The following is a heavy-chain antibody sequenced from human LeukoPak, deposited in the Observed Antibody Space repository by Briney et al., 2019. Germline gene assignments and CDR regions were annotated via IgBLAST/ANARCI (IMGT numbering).Heavy chain of an antibody. CDR1: GGSINSGDW. CDR2: VYHDGNT. V-gene: IGHV4-4*02. Sequence: SETLSLTCGVSGGSINSGDWWTWVRQPPGKGLEWIGEVYHDGNTYYNPSLESRVTISVDKSKNQFSLTLSSVTAADTAVYYCARDRGSSGWFDYWGQGTLVTVSS. D-gene: IGHD6-19*01. J-gene: IGHJ4*02. CDR3: ARDRGSSGWFDY.